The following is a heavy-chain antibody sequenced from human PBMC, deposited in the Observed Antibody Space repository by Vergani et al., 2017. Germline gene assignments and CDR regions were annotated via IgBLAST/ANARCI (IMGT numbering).Heavy chain of an antibody. J-gene: IGHJ4*02. V-gene: IGHV1-18*01. D-gene: IGHD3-22*01. Sequence: QFQLLHSGPDVKKPGASVKVSCKASGYTFTSYGISWVRQAPGQGLEWMGWISAYNGNTNYAQKLQGRVTMTTDTSTSTAYMELRSLRSDDTAVYYCARDYYDSSGYQAFFDYWGQGTLVTVSS. CDR2: ISAYNGNT. CDR1: GYTFTSYG. CDR3: ARDYYDSSGYQAFFDY.